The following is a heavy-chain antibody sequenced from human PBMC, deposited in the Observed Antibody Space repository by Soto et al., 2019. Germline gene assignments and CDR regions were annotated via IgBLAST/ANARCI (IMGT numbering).Heavy chain of an antibody. CDR1: GFTFSNYA. D-gene: IGHD6-6*01. J-gene: IGHJ5*01. CDR3: AKDHAREQFVRGENWFDS. Sequence: GGTLRLSCSASGFTFSNYAMSWARQAPGKGLEWGSTISGSGVRTYCADSVKGRFTISRDNSKNTLYLQMNSLRAEDTAIYYCAKDHAREQFVRGENWFDSWGQGTLVTVSS. V-gene: IGHV3-23*01. CDR2: ISGSGVRT.